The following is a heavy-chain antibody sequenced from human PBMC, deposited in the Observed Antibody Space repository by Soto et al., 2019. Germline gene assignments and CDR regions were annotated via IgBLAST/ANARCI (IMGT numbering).Heavy chain of an antibody. V-gene: IGHV3-23*01. D-gene: IGHD3-22*01. Sequence: PGGSLRLSCAASGFTFSSYAMNWVRQAPGKGLEWVSGISASGGTTYYADSVKGRFIISRDNSKNTLLLQMNSLRAEDTAIYYCAKDRSPIYYDLGGYSIDSFDVWGQGTMVTVSS. CDR1: GFTFSSYA. CDR3: AKDRSPIYYDLGGYSIDSFDV. J-gene: IGHJ3*01. CDR2: ISASGGTT.